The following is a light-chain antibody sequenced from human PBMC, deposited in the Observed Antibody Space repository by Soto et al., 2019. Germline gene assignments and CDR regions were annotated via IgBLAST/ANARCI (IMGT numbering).Light chain of an antibody. CDR3: QQYSNWPPYT. V-gene: IGKV3-15*01. Sequence: EIVMTQSPATLSVSAGERATLXXRASQSVFSSLAWYQQKPGQAPRLXXYTADTRATGIPARFRGSGSGTEFTLTISSLQSEDFAVYYCQQYSNWPPYTFGQGTKVDIK. CDR1: QSVFSS. CDR2: TAD. J-gene: IGKJ2*01.